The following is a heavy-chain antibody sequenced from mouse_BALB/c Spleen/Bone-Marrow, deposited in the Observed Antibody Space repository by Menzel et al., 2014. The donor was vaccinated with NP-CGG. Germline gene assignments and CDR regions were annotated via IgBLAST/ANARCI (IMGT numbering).Heavy chain of an antibody. CDR1: GYTFSSYW. Sequence: VKLMESGAELMNPGASVKISCKATGYTFSSYWIEWVKQRPGHGLEWIGEILPGSGSTNYNEKFKGKATFTADTSSNTAYMQLSSLTSEDSAVYYCAREDGLWYFDVWGAGTTVTVSS. J-gene: IGHJ1*01. CDR2: ILPGSGST. V-gene: IGHV1-9*01. CDR3: AREDGLWYFDV. D-gene: IGHD1-1*01.